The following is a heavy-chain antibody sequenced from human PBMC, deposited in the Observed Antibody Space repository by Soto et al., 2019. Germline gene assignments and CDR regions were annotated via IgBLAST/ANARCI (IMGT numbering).Heavy chain of an antibody. J-gene: IGHJ6*03. CDR2: ISAYNGNT. Sequence: GASVKVSCKASGYTFTSYGISWVRQAPGQGLEWMGWISAYNGNTNYAQKLQGRVTMTTDTSTSTAYMELRSLRSDDTAVYYCARTGGGTIFGVVIPYYYYYMDVWGKGTTVTVS. V-gene: IGHV1-18*01. CDR1: GYTFTSYG. CDR3: ARTGGGTIFGVVIPYYYYYMDV. D-gene: IGHD3-3*01.